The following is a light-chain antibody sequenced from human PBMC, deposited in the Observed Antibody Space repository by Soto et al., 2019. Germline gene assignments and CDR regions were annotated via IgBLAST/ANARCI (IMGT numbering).Light chain of an antibody. CDR2: RDT. J-gene: IGLJ2*01. V-gene: IGLV3-9*01. CDR1: NIETKN. CDR3: QVWDSNTIV. Sequence: SYELTQPLSVSVALGQTARITCGGNNIETKNVHWYQQKPGQAPVLVIYRDTNRPSGIPERFSGSNSGNTATLTISRAQAGDEADYYCQVWDSNTIVFGGGTKLTVL.